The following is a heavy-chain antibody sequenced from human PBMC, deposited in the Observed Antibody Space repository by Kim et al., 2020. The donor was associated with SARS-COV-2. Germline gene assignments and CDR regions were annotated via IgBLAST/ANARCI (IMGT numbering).Heavy chain of an antibody. CDR3: AKDNGPHSSSWYKYYYYYGMDV. CDR1: GFTFDDYA. V-gene: IGHV3-43*02. Sequence: GGSLRLSCAASGFTFDDYAMHWVRQAPGKFLEWVSLISGDGGSTYYADSVKGRFTISRDNSKNSLYLQMNSLRTEDTALYYCAKDNGPHSSSWYKYYYYYGMDVWGQGTTVTVSS. J-gene: IGHJ6*02. CDR2: ISGDGGST. D-gene: IGHD6-13*01.